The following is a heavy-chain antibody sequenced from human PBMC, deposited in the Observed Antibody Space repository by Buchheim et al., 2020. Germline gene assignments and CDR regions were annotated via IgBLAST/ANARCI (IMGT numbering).Heavy chain of an antibody. Sequence: QVQLQESGPGLVKPSETLSLTCTVSGGSISSYYWSWIRQPPGKGLEWIGYIYYSGSTNYNPSLKCRVTISVDTSKNQFSLKLSSVNAADTAVYYCARHDYGDLRKGVDWYFDLWGRGTL. CDR3: ARHDYGDLRKGVDWYFDL. J-gene: IGHJ2*01. D-gene: IGHD4-17*01. CDR1: GGSISSYY. V-gene: IGHV4-59*01. CDR2: IYYSGST.